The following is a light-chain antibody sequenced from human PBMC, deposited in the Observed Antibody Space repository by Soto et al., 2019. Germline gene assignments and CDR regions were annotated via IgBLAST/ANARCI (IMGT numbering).Light chain of an antibody. Sequence: DIQMTQSPSSVSASVGDRVTITCRASQGISSWLAWYQQKPGKDPNLLIHTASSLQCGVPSRFSDSESGADFTPTISSLQPEDFASYYCQQANSFPLTFGGGTKVEIK. J-gene: IGKJ4*01. CDR3: QQANSFPLT. CDR2: TAS. V-gene: IGKV1-12*01. CDR1: QGISSW.